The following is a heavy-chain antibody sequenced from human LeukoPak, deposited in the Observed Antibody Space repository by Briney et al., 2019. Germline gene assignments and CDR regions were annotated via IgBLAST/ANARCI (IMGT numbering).Heavy chain of an antibody. V-gene: IGHV4-59*01. Sequence: SETLSLTCTVSGGSISPYYWSWIRQPPGKGLEWIGYIYYDGSTNYNPSLKSRVTMSVDTSKNQFSLKLSSVTAADTAVYYCARSYSYGLDYWGQGTLVTVSS. J-gene: IGHJ4*02. CDR3: ARSYSYGLDY. D-gene: IGHD5-18*01. CDR1: GGSISPYY. CDR2: IYYDGST.